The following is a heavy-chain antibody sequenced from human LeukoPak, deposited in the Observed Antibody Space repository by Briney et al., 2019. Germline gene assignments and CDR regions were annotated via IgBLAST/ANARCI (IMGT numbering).Heavy chain of an antibody. Sequence: GASVKVSCKASGYTFTGYYIHWVRQAPGQGLEWMGWINPNSGGTNSAQKFQGRVTMTRDTSISTAYMELSRLRSDDTAVYYCARAPLFDYWGQGTLVTVSS. V-gene: IGHV1-2*02. CDR1: GYTFTGYY. CDR3: ARAPLFDY. J-gene: IGHJ4*02. CDR2: INPNSGGT.